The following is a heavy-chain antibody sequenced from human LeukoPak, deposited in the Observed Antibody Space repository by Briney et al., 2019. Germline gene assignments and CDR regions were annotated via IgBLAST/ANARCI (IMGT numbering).Heavy chain of an antibody. CDR2: ISYDGSNK. Sequence: GGSLRLSCAASGFTFSSYAMHWVRQAPGKGLEWVAVISYDGSNKYYADSVKGRFTISRDNSKNTLYLQMNSLRAEDTAVYYCAKYGSSDAFDIWGQGTMVTVSS. V-gene: IGHV3-30*18. CDR3: AKYGSSDAFDI. D-gene: IGHD6-13*01. CDR1: GFTFSSYA. J-gene: IGHJ3*02.